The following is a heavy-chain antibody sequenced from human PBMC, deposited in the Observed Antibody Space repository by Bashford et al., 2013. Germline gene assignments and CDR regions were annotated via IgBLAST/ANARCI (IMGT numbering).Heavy chain of an antibody. CDR1: GYTFTTYA. D-gene: IGHD6-6*01. CDR3: ARNRNSRSSATWFDP. Sequence: VASVKVSCKASGYTFTTYAIHWVRQAPGQSLEWMGWINPGNGITKYSQKFQGRVAITEDTSASTAYMELSSLTSEDTAVYYCARNRNSRSSATWFDPWGQGTLVTVSS. J-gene: IGHJ5*02. V-gene: IGHV1-3*01. CDR2: INPGNGIT.